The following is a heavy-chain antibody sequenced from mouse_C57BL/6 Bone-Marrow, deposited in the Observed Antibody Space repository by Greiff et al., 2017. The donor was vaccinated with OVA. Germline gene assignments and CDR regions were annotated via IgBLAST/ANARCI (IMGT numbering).Heavy chain of an antibody. D-gene: IGHD1-1*01. CDR1: GYTFTSYG. V-gene: IGHV1-81*01. CDR3: ARGDYYYGSSSFAY. J-gene: IGHJ3*01. Sequence: VQLQQSGAGLARPGASVKLSCKASGYTFTSYGISWVKQRTGQGLEWIGEIYPRSGNTYYNEKFKGKATLTADKSSSTVYLELSRLTSDDSAVYYCARGDYYYGSSSFAYWGQGTLVTVSA. CDR2: IYPRSGNT.